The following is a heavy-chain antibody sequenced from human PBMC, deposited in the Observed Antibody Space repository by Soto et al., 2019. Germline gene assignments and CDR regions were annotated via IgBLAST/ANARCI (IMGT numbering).Heavy chain of an antibody. V-gene: IGHV4-34*01. D-gene: IGHD6-13*01. CDR2: IYYSGST. J-gene: IGHJ4*02. CDR1: GGSFGGYY. Sequence: ASETLSLTCAVHGGSFGGYYWDWIRQPPGKGLEWIGTIYYSGSTYYNPSLKSRVTISVDTSKNQFSLKLSSVTAADTAVYYCARRRSSSNWNYWGQGTLVTVSS. CDR3: ARRRSSSNWNY.